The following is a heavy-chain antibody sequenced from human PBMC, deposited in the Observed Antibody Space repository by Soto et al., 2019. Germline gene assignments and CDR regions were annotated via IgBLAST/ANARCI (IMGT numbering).Heavy chain of an antibody. V-gene: IGHV1-3*01. J-gene: IGHJ3*02. CDR3: ARSGIAADQALDI. Sequence: QVQLVQSGAEVKKPGASVKVSCKASGYTFSNYAMHWVRRAPGQRLEWMGWINAGKGNTKYSQKFQGRVTINRDTAVSTANMELSSLRSEDTAVYYCARSGIAADQALDIWGQGTMVTVSS. CDR1: GYTFSNYA. D-gene: IGHD6-25*01. CDR2: INAGKGNT.